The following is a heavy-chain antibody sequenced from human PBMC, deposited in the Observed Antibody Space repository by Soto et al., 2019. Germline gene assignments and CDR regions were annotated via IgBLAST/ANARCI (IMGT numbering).Heavy chain of an antibody. CDR2: ISYDGSNK. CDR3: AKADSWRYYYNGMDV. J-gene: IGHJ6*02. CDR1: GFTFSSYA. Sequence: GGSLRLSCAASGFTFSSYAMHWVRQAPGKGLEWVAVISYDGSNKYYADSVKGRFTISRDNSKNTLYLQMNSLRAEDTAVYHCAKADSWRYYYNGMDVWGQGTTVTVSS. D-gene: IGHD6-13*01. V-gene: IGHV3-30-3*01.